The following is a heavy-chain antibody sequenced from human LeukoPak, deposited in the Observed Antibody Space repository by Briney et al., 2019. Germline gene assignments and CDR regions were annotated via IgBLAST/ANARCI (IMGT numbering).Heavy chain of an antibody. V-gene: IGHV1-46*01. Sequence: ASVKVSCKASGYTFTSYYMHWVRQAPGQGLEWMGIINPSGGSTSYAQKFQGRVTMTRDTSTSTVYMELSSLRSEDTAVYYCARDIPVDTAMVTGVYFDYWGQGTLVTVSS. CDR2: INPSGGST. D-gene: IGHD5-18*01. J-gene: IGHJ4*02. CDR1: GYTFTSYY. CDR3: ARDIPVDTAMVTGVYFDY.